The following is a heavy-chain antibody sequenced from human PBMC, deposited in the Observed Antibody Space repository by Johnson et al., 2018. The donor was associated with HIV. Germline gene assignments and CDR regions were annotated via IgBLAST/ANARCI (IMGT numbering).Heavy chain of an antibody. V-gene: IGHV3-53*01. J-gene: IGHJ3*02. Sequence: VQLVESGGGLIQPGGSLRLSCAASGLNVSSTYMSWVRQAPGKGLEWVSVMYRGGSTYYPDSVKGRFTISRDNSKNTLYLQMSSLRAEDTAVYYCAKSQDRSAYDYDFDIWGQGTMVTVSS. CDR3: AKSQDRSAYDYDFDI. CDR2: MYRGGST. CDR1: GLNVSSTY. D-gene: IGHD3-22*01.